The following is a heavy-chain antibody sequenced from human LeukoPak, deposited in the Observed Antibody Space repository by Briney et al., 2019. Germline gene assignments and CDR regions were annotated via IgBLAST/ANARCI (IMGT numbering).Heavy chain of an antibody. CDR1: GFTFDDYG. Sequence: GESLRLSCAASGFTFDDYGMSWVRQAPGKGLEWVSGINWNGGSTGYADSVKGRFTISRDNAKNSLYLQMNSLRAEDTALYYCARGSGYTVLGAFDIWGQGTMVTVSS. J-gene: IGHJ3*02. CDR2: INWNGGST. CDR3: ARGSGYTVLGAFDI. V-gene: IGHV3-20*04. D-gene: IGHD3-22*01.